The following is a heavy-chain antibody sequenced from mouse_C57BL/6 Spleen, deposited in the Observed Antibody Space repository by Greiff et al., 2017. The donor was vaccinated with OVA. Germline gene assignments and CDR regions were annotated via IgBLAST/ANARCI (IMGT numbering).Heavy chain of an antibody. CDR2: ISYDGSN. CDR3: AKDSYYSKEYYFDY. D-gene: IGHD2-5*01. V-gene: IGHV3-6*01. CDR1: GYSITSGYY. J-gene: IGHJ2*01. Sequence: DVKLQESGPGLVKPSQSLSLTCSVTGYSITSGYYWNWIRQFPGNKLEWMGYISYDGSNNYNPSLKNRISITRDTSKNQFFLKLNSVTTEDTATYYCAKDSYYSKEYYFDYWGQGTTLTVSS.